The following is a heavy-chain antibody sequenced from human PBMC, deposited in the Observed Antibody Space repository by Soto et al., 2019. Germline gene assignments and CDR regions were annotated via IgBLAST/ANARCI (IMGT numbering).Heavy chain of an antibody. CDR2: INAGNGNT. CDR1: GYTFTSYA. CDR3: ARDVAAADY. D-gene: IGHD6-13*01. V-gene: IGHV1-3*05. J-gene: IGHJ4*02. Sequence: QVQLVQSGAEEKKPGASVKVSCKASGYTFTSYAMHWVRQAPGERLEWMGWINAGNGNTKHSQKLQGRVTITRDTSASTAYMELSSLRSEDTAVYYCARDVAAADYWGQGTLVTVSS.